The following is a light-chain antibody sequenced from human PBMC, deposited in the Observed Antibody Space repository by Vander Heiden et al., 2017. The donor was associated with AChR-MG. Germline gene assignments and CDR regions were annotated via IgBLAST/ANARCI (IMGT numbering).Light chain of an antibody. Sequence: EIVLTQSPGTPSLSPGERATLSCRASQRVSSSYLAWYQQKPGQAPRLLIYGASTRATGVPDRFSGSGSGTDFTLTISNLEPEDFAVYYCQQYDNSPYTFGQGTKLEIK. CDR2: GAS. V-gene: IGKV3-20*01. J-gene: IGKJ2*01. CDR3: QQYDNSPYT. CDR1: QRVSSSY.